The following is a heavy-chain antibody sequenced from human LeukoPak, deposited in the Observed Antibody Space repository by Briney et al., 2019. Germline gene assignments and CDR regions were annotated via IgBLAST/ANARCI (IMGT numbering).Heavy chain of an antibody. J-gene: IGHJ4*02. V-gene: IGHV3-23*01. CDR1: GFTFSSYA. Sequence: GGSLRLSCAASGFTFSSYAMSWVRQAPGRGLEWVSAISGSGGSTYYADSVKGRFTISRDNSKNTLYLQMNSLRAEDTAVYYCAKDRVVVVPAAMSGLLDYWGQGTLVTVSS. CDR3: AKDRVVVVPAAMSGLLDY. CDR2: ISGSGGST. D-gene: IGHD2-2*01.